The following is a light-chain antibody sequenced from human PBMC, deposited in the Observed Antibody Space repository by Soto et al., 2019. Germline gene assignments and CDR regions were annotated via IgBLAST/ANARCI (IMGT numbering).Light chain of an antibody. CDR2: DVS. CDR3: SSYTSSSTLV. J-gene: IGLJ3*02. V-gene: IGLV2-14*01. Sequence: QSALTQPASVSGSPGQSITISCTGTSSDVGGYNYVSWYQQHPGKAPKLMIYDVSNRPSGVSNRLPGSKSGNTASLTSSGLQAEDEADYYCSSYTSSSTLVFGGGTKLTVL. CDR1: SSDVGGYNY.